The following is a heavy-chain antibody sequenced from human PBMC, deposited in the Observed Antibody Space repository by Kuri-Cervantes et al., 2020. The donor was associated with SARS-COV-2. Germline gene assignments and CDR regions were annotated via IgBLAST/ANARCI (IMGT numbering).Heavy chain of an antibody. CDR3: ARAGVTIFGVVSAFDY. Sequence: GGSLRLSCAASGFTFSSYSMNWVRQAPGKGLEWVSSISSSSSYIYYADSVKGRFTISRDNAKNSLYLQMNSLRAEDTAVYYCARAGVTIFGVVSAFDYWGQGTLVTVSS. CDR2: ISSSSSYI. J-gene: IGHJ4*02. CDR1: GFTFSSYS. V-gene: IGHV3-21*01. D-gene: IGHD3-3*01.